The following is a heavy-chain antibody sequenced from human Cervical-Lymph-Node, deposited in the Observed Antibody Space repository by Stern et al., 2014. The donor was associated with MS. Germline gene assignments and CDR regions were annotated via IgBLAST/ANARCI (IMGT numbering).Heavy chain of an antibody. CDR1: GYTFTSYW. CDR2: IFPGGFDI. J-gene: IGHJ4*02. V-gene: IGHV5-51*01. Sequence: EVQLVESGPEVKRPGESLKISCQASGYTFTSYWIGGGRQMPGKGLEWIAIIFPGGFDIRYSPSFQGQVTISADKSSSTAYLQWNNLKASDTAIYYCARQRYFDYWGQGTLVTVSS. CDR3: ARQRYFDY.